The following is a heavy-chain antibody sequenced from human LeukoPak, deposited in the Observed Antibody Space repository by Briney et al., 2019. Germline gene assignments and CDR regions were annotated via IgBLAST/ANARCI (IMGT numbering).Heavy chain of an antibody. Sequence: PGGSLRLSCAASGFTYSTYAMSWVRQAPGKGPEWVSTISDTGDTTYYADSVKGRVTISRDNSKNVLYLQMNSLRAEDTAIYYFARDPGASIVRGVMRHWGQGTLVSVSS. J-gene: IGHJ4*02. V-gene: IGHV3-23*01. CDR3: ARDPGASIVRGVMRH. CDR2: ISDTGDTT. D-gene: IGHD3-10*01. CDR1: GFTYSTYA.